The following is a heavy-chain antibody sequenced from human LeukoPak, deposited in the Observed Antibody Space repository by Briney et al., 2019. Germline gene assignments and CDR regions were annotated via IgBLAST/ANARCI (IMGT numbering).Heavy chain of an antibody. D-gene: IGHD3-3*01. CDR1: GYTFTSHY. CDR3: AAPGASGFVGNFWSGPLDS. Sequence: GASVKVSCRASGYTFTSHYMHWVRQAPGQGLEWMGIINPSAGSTSYPQKFQGRVTMTRDTSTSTVYMELSSLRSEDTAVYYCAAPGASGFVGNFWSGPLDSWGQGTPVTVSS. CDR2: INPSAGST. V-gene: IGHV1-46*01. J-gene: IGHJ4*02.